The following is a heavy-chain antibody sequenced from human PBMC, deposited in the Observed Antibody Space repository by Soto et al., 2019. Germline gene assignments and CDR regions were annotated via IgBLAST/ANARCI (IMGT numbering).Heavy chain of an antibody. D-gene: IGHD3-22*01. V-gene: IGHV3-15*07. CDR2: IKSKGSGGTT. J-gene: IGHJ3*01. Sequence: PGGSLRLSCAASGFIFSDAWMNWVRQAPGKGLEWVGRIKSKGSGGTTGYAAPVKGRFTISRDDSRNTVFLQMSSLEIEDTAVYYCTHSWTIHYDSSFWGQGTMVTVSS. CDR3: THSWTIHYDSSF. CDR1: GFIFSDAW.